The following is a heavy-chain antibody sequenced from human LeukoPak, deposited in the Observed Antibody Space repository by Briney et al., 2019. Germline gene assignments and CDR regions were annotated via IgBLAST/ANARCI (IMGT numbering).Heavy chain of an antibody. CDR1: GGSFSVYY. D-gene: IGHD3-16*02. CDR2: INHSGST. Sequence: PSETLSLTCAVYGGSFSVYYWSWIRQPPGKGLEWIGEINHSGSTNYNPSLKSRVTISVDTSKNQFSLKLSSVTAADTAVYYCARSASYYDYVWGSYRPNWFDPWGQGTLVTVSS. V-gene: IGHV4-34*01. J-gene: IGHJ5*02. CDR3: ARSASYYDYVWGSYRPNWFDP.